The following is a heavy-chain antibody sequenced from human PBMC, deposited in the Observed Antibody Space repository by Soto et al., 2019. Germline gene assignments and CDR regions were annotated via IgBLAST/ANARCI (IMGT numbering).Heavy chain of an antibody. CDR1: GFTFKSYS. D-gene: IGHD6-19*01. CDR3: ARDPHLGIAVAVGWFDP. Sequence: GGSMGLSCAASGFTFKSYSMNWVRQTPGKGLEWVSSISSSSSYIYYADSVKGRFTISRDNAKNSLYLQMNSLRAEDTAVYYCARDPHLGIAVAVGWFDPWGQGTLVTVSS. CDR2: ISSSSSYI. V-gene: IGHV3-21*01. J-gene: IGHJ5*02.